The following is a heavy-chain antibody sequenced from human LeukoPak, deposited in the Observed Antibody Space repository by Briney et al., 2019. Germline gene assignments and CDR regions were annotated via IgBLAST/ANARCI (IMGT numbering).Heavy chain of an antibody. CDR2: IKQDGSES. V-gene: IGHV3-7*01. D-gene: IGHD3-22*01. Sequence: GGSLRLSCAGSGFPFSSYWMSWVHQAPGKGPEWVANIKQDGSESYYVDSVKGRFTISRDNAKNSLYLQMNSLRAEDTAVYYCARSITMIVVVIGYWGQGTLVTVSS. CDR3: ARSITMIVVVIGY. CDR1: GFPFSSYW. J-gene: IGHJ4*02.